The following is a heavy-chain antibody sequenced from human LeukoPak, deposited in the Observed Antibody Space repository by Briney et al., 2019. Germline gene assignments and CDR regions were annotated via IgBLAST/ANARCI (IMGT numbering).Heavy chain of an antibody. V-gene: IGHV3-23*01. CDR1: GFTFSSYA. CDR2: ISGSGGST. D-gene: IGHD2-15*01. CDR3: AGRYCSGGSCYWADY. J-gene: IGHJ4*02. Sequence: PGRSLRLSCAASGFTFSSYAMSWVRQAPGKGLEWVSAISGSGGSTYYADSVKGRFTISRDNSKNTLYLQMNSLRAEDTAVYYCAGRYCSGGSCYWADYWGQGTLVTVSS.